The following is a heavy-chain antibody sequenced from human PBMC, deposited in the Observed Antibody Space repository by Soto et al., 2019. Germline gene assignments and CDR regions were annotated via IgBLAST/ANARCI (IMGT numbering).Heavy chain of an antibody. CDR2: IIPFLRTP. CDR1: GDTFSKFA. J-gene: IGHJ4*02. V-gene: IGHV1-69*01. CDR3: TRDCEKQMFLSPLAD. D-gene: IGHD3-3*01. Sequence: QVQFVQSGAVVKRPGSSVTVSCKTSGDTFSKFAFSWVRQAPGQGLEWLGGIIPFLRTPSYAQPFRGRVTIIADESINSVFLELSSLTHDDTAIYFCTRDCEKQMFLSPLADWGQGTLITVSS.